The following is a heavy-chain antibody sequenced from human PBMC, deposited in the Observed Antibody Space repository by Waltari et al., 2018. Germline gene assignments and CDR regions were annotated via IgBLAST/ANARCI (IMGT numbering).Heavy chain of an antibody. CDR2: INPNSGGT. V-gene: IGHV1-2*04. CDR3: ARDLRGTGGAFDI. Sequence: QVQLVQSGAEVKKPGASVKVSCKASGYTFTGSYMHWVRKAPGQGLEWMGWINPNSGGTNYAQKFQGWVTMTRDTSISTAYMELSRLRSDDTAVYYCARDLRGTGGAFDIWGQGTMVTVSS. CDR1: GYTFTGSY. J-gene: IGHJ3*02. D-gene: IGHD3-16*01.